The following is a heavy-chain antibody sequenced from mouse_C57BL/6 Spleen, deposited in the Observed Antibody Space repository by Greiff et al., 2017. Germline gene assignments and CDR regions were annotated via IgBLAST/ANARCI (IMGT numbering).Heavy chain of an antibody. Sequence: QVQLQQPGAELVKPGASVKMSCKASGYTFTSYWITWVKQRPGQGLEWIGDIYPGSGSTNYNEKFKSKATLTVDTSSSTAYIQLSSLTSEDSAVYYCARGDGSSPYAMDYWGQGTSVTVSS. CDR2: IYPGSGST. CDR3: ARGDGSSPYAMDY. D-gene: IGHD1-1*01. V-gene: IGHV1-55*01. J-gene: IGHJ4*01. CDR1: GYTFTSYW.